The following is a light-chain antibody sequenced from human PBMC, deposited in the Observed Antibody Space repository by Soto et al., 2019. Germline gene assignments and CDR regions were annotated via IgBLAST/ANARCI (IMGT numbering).Light chain of an antibody. V-gene: IGKV1-5*03. CDR1: QSVSNW. J-gene: IGKJ2*01. CDR2: QAS. Sequence: DIQMTQSPSTLSASVGDRVTITCRASQSVSNWLAWYQQKPGKVPKLLIFQASTLETGVPSRFSGSGSATEFTLSISSLHPDDFATYYCQHYDVYPYTFGQGTKLEI. CDR3: QHYDVYPYT.